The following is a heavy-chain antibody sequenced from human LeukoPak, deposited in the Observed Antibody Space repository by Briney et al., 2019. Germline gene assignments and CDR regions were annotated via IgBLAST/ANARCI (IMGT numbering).Heavy chain of an antibody. D-gene: IGHD5-24*01. V-gene: IGHV3-23*01. CDR1: GFTFSTST. CDR3: AKSGYNRFDY. J-gene: IGHJ4*02. CDR2: IRADAVTT. Sequence: GGSLRLSCAASGFTFSTSTLNWVRQAPGKGLEWVSGIRADAVTTYYADSVKGRFTISRDNSKNTLYLQMNSLRAEDTAVYYCAKSGYNRFDYWGQGTLVTVSS.